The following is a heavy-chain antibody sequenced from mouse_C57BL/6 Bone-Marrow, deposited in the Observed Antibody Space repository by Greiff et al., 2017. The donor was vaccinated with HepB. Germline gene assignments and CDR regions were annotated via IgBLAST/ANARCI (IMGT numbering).Heavy chain of an antibody. CDR3: AYYYGSSPYAMDY. D-gene: IGHD1-1*01. CDR1: GFTFSSYT. J-gene: IGHJ4*01. Sequence: EVKVVESGGGLVKPGGSLKLSCAASGFTFSSYTMSWVRQTPEKRLEWVATISGGGGNTYYPDSVKGRFTISRDNAKNTLYLQMSSLRSEDTALYYCAYYYGSSPYAMDYWGQGTSVTVSS. V-gene: IGHV5-9*01. CDR2: ISGGGGNT.